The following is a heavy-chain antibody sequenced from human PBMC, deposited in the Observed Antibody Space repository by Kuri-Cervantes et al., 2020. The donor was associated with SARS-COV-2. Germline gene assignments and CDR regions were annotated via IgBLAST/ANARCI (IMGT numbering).Heavy chain of an antibody. CDR2: IYYSGST. CDR3: ARLGKNCTNGICNSYHYYYMDV. D-gene: IGHD2-8*01. V-gene: IGHV4-59*01. CDR1: GGSIRTYY. J-gene: IGHJ6*03. Sequence: SETLSLTCTVSGGSIRTYYWGWIRQPPGKGLEWIGYIYYSGSTNYNPPLKIRVTVSVDTSKNQFFLKLRSVTAADTAVYYCARLGKNCTNGICNSYHYYYMDVWGKGTTVTVSS.